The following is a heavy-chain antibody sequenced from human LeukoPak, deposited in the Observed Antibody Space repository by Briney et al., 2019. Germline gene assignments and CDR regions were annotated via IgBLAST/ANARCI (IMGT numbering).Heavy chain of an antibody. CDR2: ISGSGSST. CDR3: AKVGDSSGYYYGDYFDY. CDR1: GFTFSSYA. Sequence: GGSLRLSCAASGFTFSSYAMSWVRQAPGKGLEWVSAISGSGSSTYYADSVKGRFTISRDNSKNTLYLQMNSLRAEDTAVYYCAKVGDSSGYYYGDYFDYWGQGTLLTVSS. D-gene: IGHD3-22*01. J-gene: IGHJ4*02. V-gene: IGHV3-23*01.